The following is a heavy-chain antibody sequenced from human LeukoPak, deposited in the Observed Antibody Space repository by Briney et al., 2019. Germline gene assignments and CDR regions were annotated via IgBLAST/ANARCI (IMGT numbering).Heavy chain of an antibody. J-gene: IGHJ2*01. Sequence: SETLSLTFSVSGDSIRSYYWSWIRQPPGKGLEWIGYLYYSGSTNYNPSLKSRVTISVYTSKNQFSRKLSSVTAADTAVYYCARHGVAAAVDAWYFDLWGRGTLVTDS. CDR1: GDSIRSYY. D-gene: IGHD6-13*01. CDR3: ARHGVAAAVDAWYFDL. CDR2: LYYSGST. V-gene: IGHV4-59*01.